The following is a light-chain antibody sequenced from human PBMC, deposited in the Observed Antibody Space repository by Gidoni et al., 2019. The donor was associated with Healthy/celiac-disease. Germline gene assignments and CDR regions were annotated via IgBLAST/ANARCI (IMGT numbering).Light chain of an antibody. J-gene: IGLJ1*01. V-gene: IGLV1-40*01. Sequence: QSVLTQPHSLSGAPGKRVTSHCNRSRSNIGAGYDVHWYHQLPGTAPKLLIYGNSNRPAGVPDRFSGSKSGTSASLAITGLQAVDDADYYCQSYDSSLSGYLFGPGTKVTVL. CDR2: GNS. CDR3: QSYDSSLSGYL. CDR1: RSNIGAGYD.